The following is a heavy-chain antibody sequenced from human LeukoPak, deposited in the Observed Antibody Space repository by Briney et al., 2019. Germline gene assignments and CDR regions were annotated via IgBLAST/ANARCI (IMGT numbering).Heavy chain of an antibody. CDR3: ARDRSDAFDI. J-gene: IGHJ3*02. V-gene: IGHV4-59*01. CDR2: IYYCGST. CDR1: GGSISNYY. Sequence: SETLSLTCTVSGGSISNYYWSWVRQPPGKGLEWIGYIYYCGSTNCNPSLKSRVTISVDTSKNQFSLKLSSVTAADTAVYFCARDRSDAFDIWGQGTMVTVSS.